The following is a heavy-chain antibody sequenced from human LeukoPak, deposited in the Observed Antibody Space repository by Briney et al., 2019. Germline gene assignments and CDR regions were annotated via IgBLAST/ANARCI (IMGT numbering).Heavy chain of an antibody. V-gene: IGHV3-48*03. CDR3: ARGLKAAAGTKYSDY. J-gene: IGHJ4*02. CDR1: GFTFSSYE. CDR2: ISSSGSTI. Sequence: PGGSLRLSCAASGFTFSSYEMNWVRQAPGKGLEWVSYISSSGSTIYYADSVKGRFTISRDNAKNSLYLQMNSLRAEDTAVYYCARGLKAAAGTKYSDYWGQGTLVTVSS. D-gene: IGHD6-13*01.